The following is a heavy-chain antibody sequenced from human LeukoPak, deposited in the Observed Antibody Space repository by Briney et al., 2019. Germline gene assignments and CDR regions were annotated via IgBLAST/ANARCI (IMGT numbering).Heavy chain of an antibody. Sequence: ASVKVSCKASGYTFTSYGISWVRQAPGQGLEWMGWISAYNGNTNYAQKLQGRVTITADKSTSTAYMELSSLRSEDTAVYYCARAPTRYCSGGSCYSSYYYYYMDVWGKGTTVTVSS. J-gene: IGHJ6*03. D-gene: IGHD2-15*01. CDR3: ARAPTRYCSGGSCYSSYYYYYMDV. CDR2: ISAYNGNT. V-gene: IGHV1-18*01. CDR1: GYTFTSYG.